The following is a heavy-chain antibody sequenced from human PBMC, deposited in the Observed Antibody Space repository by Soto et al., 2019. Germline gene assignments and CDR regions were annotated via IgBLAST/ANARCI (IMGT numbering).Heavy chain of an antibody. CDR1: GYSFTNND. CDR2: MNPGSGDT. Sequence: SAKCSFNASGYSFTNNDVSWVRQATGQVLDCIGWMNPGSGDTGYAQKFQGRVTMTRDISIATAYMELSSLTSDDTAIYYCAAMATFCWLNWFEPWGQGTLVNVSS. V-gene: IGHV1-8*01. J-gene: IGHJ5*02. D-gene: IGHD3-16*01. CDR3: AAMATFCWLNWFEP.